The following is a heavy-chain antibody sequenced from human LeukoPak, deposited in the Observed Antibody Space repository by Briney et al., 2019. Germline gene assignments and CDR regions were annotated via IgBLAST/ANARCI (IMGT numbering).Heavy chain of an antibody. CDR2: ISAYNGNT. J-gene: IGHJ4*02. Sequence: ASVKVSCKASGYTFTSYSISWVRQAPGQGLEWMGWISAYNGNTNYAQKLQGRVTMTTDTSTSTAYMELRSLRSDDTAVYYCARSRFGEFHFDYWGQGTLVTVSS. V-gene: IGHV1-18*04. CDR3: ARSRFGEFHFDY. CDR1: GYTFTSYS. D-gene: IGHD3-10*01.